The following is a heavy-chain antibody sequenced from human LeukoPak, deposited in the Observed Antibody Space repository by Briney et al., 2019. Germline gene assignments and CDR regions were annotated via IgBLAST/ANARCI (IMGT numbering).Heavy chain of an antibody. CDR2: INPNSGGT. J-gene: IGHJ4*02. CDR3: ARDLFYSVSGTYYNVGRVFNY. D-gene: IGHD3-10*01. V-gene: IGHV1-2*02. Sequence: GASVKVSCKASGFTFTGYYMHWVRRAPGQGLEWMGWINPNSGGTNYAQKFQGRVTMTRDTSITTAYMELTSLRSDDTAVYYCARDLFYSVSGTYYNVGRVFNYWGQGTLVTVSS. CDR1: GFTFTGYY.